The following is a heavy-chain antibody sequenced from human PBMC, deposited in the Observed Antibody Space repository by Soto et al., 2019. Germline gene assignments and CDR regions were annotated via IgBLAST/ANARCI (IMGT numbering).Heavy chain of an antibody. CDR3: ARTPARGGRVDY. D-gene: IGHD2-15*01. CDR1: GGSVSSGSYY. V-gene: IGHV4-61*01. CDR2: IYYSGST. Sequence: SETLSLTCTVSGGSVSSGSYYWSWIRQPPGKGLEWIGYIYYSGSTNYNPSLKSRVTISVDTSKNQFSLKLSSVTAADTAVYYCARTPARGGRVDYWGQGTLVTVSS. J-gene: IGHJ4*02.